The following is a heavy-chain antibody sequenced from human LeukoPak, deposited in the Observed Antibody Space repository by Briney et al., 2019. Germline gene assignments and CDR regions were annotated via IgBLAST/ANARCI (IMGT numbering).Heavy chain of an antibody. D-gene: IGHD3-22*01. Sequence: SETLSLTCTVSGGSISSYYWNWIRQTAGKGLEWIGRIYTSGSTNYNPSLKSRVTMSVDTSKNQFSLKLSSVTAADTAVYYCARDDYYDSSGYYRRDAFDIWGQGTMVTVSS. CDR2: IYTSGST. J-gene: IGHJ3*02. CDR1: GGSISSYY. CDR3: ARDDYYDSSGYYRRDAFDI. V-gene: IGHV4-4*07.